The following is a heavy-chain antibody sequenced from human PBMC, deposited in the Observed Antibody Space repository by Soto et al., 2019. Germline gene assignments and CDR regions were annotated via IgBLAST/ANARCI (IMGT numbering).Heavy chain of an antibody. J-gene: IGHJ6*02. V-gene: IGHV4-30-4*01. CDR2: KYYSGAT. CDR3: ARGRRNYFYYGLDV. CDR1: GGSIKSDYY. Sequence: KPSETLSLTCTVSGGSIKSDYYWAWVRQPPGGGLQWMGYKYYSGATDSDPSLEARVSFSVDTSKNQFFLNLTSVTVADTAVYFCARGRRNYFYYGLDVWGPGIPVTVSS.